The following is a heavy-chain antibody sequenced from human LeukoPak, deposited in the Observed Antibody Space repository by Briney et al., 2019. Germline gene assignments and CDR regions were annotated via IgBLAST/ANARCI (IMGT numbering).Heavy chain of an antibody. Sequence: ASVKVSCKASGCTFTSYAMHWVRQAPGQRLEWMGWINAGNGNTKYSQEFQGRVTITRDTSASTAYMELSSLRSEDMAVYYCARGGATQKSWFDPWGQGTLVTVSS. J-gene: IGHJ5*02. D-gene: IGHD1-26*01. CDR1: GCTFTSYA. CDR2: INAGNGNT. CDR3: ARGGATQKSWFDP. V-gene: IGHV1-3*03.